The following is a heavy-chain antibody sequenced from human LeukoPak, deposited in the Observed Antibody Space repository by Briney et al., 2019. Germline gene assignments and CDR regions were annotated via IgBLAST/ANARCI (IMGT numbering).Heavy chain of an antibody. D-gene: IGHD1-7*01. CDR3: AKEQRDWNYGVFDY. J-gene: IGHJ4*02. CDR2: IYYSGST. CDR1: GGSISNYY. Sequence: SETLSLTCTVSGGSISNYYWSWIRQPPGKGLEWIGYIYYSGSTNYDPSLKSRVTISVDTSKNQFSLKVNSVTAADTAEYYCAKEQRDWNYGVFDYWGQGTQVTVSS. V-gene: IGHV4-59*01.